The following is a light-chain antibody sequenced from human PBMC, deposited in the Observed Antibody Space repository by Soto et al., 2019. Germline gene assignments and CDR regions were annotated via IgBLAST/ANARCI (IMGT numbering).Light chain of an antibody. Sequence: EIVMTQSPATLSVSAGERATLSCRASQSISSNLAWYQQRPGQAPRVLIYGASTMATGIPARFSGNGSGTEYTLTISSLQSEDFAVYHCQQYDNWPLTFGQGTRLEIK. CDR2: GAS. CDR1: QSISSN. V-gene: IGKV3-15*01. J-gene: IGKJ2*01. CDR3: QQYDNWPLT.